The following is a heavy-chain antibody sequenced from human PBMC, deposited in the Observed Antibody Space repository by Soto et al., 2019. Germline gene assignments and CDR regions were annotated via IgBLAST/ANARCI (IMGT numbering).Heavy chain of an antibody. CDR3: ARGLGELSLALDY. V-gene: IGHV3-33*01. D-gene: IGHD3-16*02. Sequence: QVQLVESGGGVVQPGRSLRLSCAASGFTFRNYGMHWVRQAPGKGLEWVAVIWYDGSNKYYADSVKGRFTISRDNSKNTLYLQRNSLRAEDTAVYYCARGLGELSLALDYWGQGTLVTVSS. CDR1: GFTFRNYG. CDR2: IWYDGSNK. J-gene: IGHJ4*02.